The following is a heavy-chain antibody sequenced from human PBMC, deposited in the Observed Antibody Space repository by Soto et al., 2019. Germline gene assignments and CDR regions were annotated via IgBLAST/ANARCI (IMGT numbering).Heavy chain of an antibody. CDR3: ARSPFVYGDYGSVDY. V-gene: IGHV1-69*02. CDR2: TIPILGIA. CDR1: GGTFSSYT. D-gene: IGHD4-17*01. J-gene: IGHJ4*02. Sequence: QVQLVQSGAEVKKPGSSVKVSCKASGGTFSSYTISWVRQAPGQGLEWMGRTIPILGIANYAQKFQGRVTITAAKSTSTAYMELSSLRSEDTAVYYCARSPFVYGDYGSVDYWGQGTLVTASS.